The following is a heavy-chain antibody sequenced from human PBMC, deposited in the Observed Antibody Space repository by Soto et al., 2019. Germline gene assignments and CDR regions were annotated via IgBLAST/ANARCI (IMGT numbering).Heavy chain of an antibody. V-gene: IGHV3-21*01. CDR1: GFTFSSYS. Sequence: PGGSLRLSCAASGFTFSSYSMNWVRQAPGKGLEWVSSISSSSSYIYYADSVKGRFTISRDNAKNSLYLQMNSLRAEDTAVYYCARGVYSKDAFDIWGQGTMVTVSS. D-gene: IGHD6-13*01. J-gene: IGHJ3*02. CDR2: ISSSSSYI. CDR3: ARGVYSKDAFDI.